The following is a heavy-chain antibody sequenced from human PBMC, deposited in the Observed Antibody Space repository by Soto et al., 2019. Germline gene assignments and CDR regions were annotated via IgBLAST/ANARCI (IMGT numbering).Heavy chain of an antibody. CDR1: GFTFSNYG. V-gene: IGHV3-33*01. CDR2: IWHDGNNK. D-gene: IGHD1-26*01. J-gene: IGHJ6*02. CDR3: ASDLVGASDSYGLDV. Sequence: GGSLRLSCAASGFTFSNYGMPWVRQAPGKGLEWVAIIWHDGNNKYYADSVRGRFIISRDNSKSRLYLQMNSLRAEDTAVYYCASDLVGASDSYGLDVWGQGTPVTVSS.